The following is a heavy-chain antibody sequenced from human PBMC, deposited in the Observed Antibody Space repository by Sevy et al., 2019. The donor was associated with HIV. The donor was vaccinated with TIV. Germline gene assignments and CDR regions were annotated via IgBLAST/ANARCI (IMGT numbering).Heavy chain of an antibody. CDR3: LKAIYKDDSA. Sequence: GGFLRLSCAAPGLFFSAYWMTCVRQVPGKGLEWVANINEDGSQIKYVHSVRGRFTISRDNTKNSLYLQMNSLRVEDSATYYCLKAIYKDDSAWGQGTSVTVSS. V-gene: IGHV3-7*03. J-gene: IGHJ4*02. CDR1: GLFFSAYW. CDR2: INEDGSQI. D-gene: IGHD1-1*01.